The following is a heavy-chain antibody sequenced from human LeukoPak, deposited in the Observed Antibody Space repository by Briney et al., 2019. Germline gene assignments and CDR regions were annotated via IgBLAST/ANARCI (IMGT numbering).Heavy chain of an antibody. V-gene: IGHV4-39*01. CDR3: ARRITVTTRNWFDP. CDR2: IYYSGST. Sequence: PSETLSLTCTVSGGSISSSSYYWGWIRQPPGKGLEWIGSIYYSGSTYYNPSLESRVTISVDTSKNQFSLKLSSVTAADTAVYYCARRITVTTRNWFDPWGQGTLVTVSS. J-gene: IGHJ5*02. CDR1: GGSISSSSYY. D-gene: IGHD4-17*01.